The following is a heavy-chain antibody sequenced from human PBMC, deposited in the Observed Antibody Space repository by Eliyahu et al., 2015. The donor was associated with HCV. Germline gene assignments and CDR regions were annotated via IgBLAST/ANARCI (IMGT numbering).Heavy chain of an antibody. CDR3: TRLPVLGGSIGAFDI. CDR1: GFTFGDXA. CDR2: IRSKAYGGTT. D-gene: IGHD3-3*02. Sequence: EVQLVESGGGLVQPGRSLRLSCTASGFTFGDXAMSWVRQAPGKGLEWVGFIRSKAYGGTTEYAASVKGRFTISRDDSKSIAYLQMNSLKTEDTAVYYCTRLPVLGGSIGAFDIWGQGTMVTVSS. V-gene: IGHV3-49*04. J-gene: IGHJ3*02.